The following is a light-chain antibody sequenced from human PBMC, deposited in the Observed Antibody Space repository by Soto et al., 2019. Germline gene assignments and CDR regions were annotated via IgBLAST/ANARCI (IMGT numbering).Light chain of an antibody. V-gene: IGKV1-5*01. CDR2: DAS. CDR3: QQYSHYWT. J-gene: IGKJ1*01. Sequence: DLQMTQSPSTLSASVGDRVTVTCRASQSISRWLAWFQQKPGKARKLLIYDASSLESVVPSRFSGSGSGTEFTLTISSLQPDDFATYYCQQYSHYWTFGQGTKVEIK. CDR1: QSISRW.